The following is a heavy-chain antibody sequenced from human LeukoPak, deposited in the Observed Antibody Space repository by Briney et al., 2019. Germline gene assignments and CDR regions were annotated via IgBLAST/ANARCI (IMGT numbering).Heavy chain of an antibody. CDR2: KDYSGST. Sequence: PSETLSLTCTVSGYSISSGYYWSWIRQPPGKGLEWIGYKDYSGSTNYNRSLKSRVTISVDTSKNQFSLKLSSVTAADTAVYYCARSEDYGDPAFDYWGQGTLVTVSS. CDR3: ARSEDYGDPAFDY. CDR1: GYSISSGYY. J-gene: IGHJ4*02. D-gene: IGHD4-17*01. V-gene: IGHV4-38-2*02.